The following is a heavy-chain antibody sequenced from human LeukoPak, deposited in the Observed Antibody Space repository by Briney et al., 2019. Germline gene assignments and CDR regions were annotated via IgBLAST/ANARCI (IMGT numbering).Heavy chain of an antibody. CDR2: IKQDGSEK. V-gene: IGHV3-7*01. CDR1: GFTFSSYG. CDR3: ASLVGATKGTFDY. Sequence: GGSLRLFCAASGFTFSSYGMHWVRQAPGKGLEWVANIKQDGSEKYYVDSVKGRFTISRDNAKNSLYLQMNSLRAEDTAVYYCASLVGATKGTFDYWGQGTLVTVSS. D-gene: IGHD1-26*01. J-gene: IGHJ4*02.